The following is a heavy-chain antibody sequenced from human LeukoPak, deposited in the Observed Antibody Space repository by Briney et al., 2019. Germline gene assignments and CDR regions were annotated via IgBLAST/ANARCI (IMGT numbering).Heavy chain of an antibody. J-gene: IGHJ4*02. CDR1: SYSLTSYG. Sequence: GASVNASRTASSYSLTSYGISWVRPAPGQGLEWMGWISAYNGNTNYAQKLQGRVTMTTDTSTSTAYMELRSLRSDDTAVYYCARDIRMWDTPTTDYFDYWGQGTLVTVSS. V-gene: IGHV1-18*01. CDR2: ISAYNGNT. CDR3: ARDIRMWDTPTTDYFDY. D-gene: IGHD4-17*01.